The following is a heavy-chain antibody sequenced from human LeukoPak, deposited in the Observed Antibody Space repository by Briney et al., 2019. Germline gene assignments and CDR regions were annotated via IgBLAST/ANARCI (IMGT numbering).Heavy chain of an antibody. V-gene: IGHV4-4*07. CDR1: GGSISSYY. D-gene: IGHD3-10*01. J-gene: IGHJ6*03. CDR3: ARGLITMVQGVIITKFYYYYYMDV. CDR2: IYTSGST. Sequence: SETLSLTCTVSGGSISSYYWSWIRQPAGKGLEWIGRIYTSGSTNYNPSLKSRVTMSVDTSKNQFSLKLSSVTAADTAVYYCARGLITMVQGVIITKFYYYYYMDVWGKGTTVTVSS.